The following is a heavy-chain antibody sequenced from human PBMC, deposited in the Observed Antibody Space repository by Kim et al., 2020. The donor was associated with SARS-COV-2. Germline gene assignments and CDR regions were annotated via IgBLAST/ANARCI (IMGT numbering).Heavy chain of an antibody. Sequence: ISYADSVRGRFTSSNDNDHNSLYLQMNSRRAEDTDVYYCARGPNYSPFDYWGQGTLVTVSS. J-gene: IGHJ4*02. CDR3: ARGPNYSPFDY. V-gene: IGHV3-48*03. CDR2: I. D-gene: IGHD4-4*01.